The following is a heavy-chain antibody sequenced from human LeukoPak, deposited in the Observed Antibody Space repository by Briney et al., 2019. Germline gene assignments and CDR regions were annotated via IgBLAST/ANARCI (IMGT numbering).Heavy chain of an antibody. CDR1: GFTFSNAW. Sequence: GGSLRLSCAASGFTFSNAWMSWVRQAPGKGLEWVSSISSSSSTIYYADSVKGRFTISRDNAKNSLYLQMNSLRAEDTAVYYCARYFEYWGQGTLVTVSS. J-gene: IGHJ4*02. CDR2: ISSSSSTI. V-gene: IGHV3-48*04. CDR3: ARYFEY.